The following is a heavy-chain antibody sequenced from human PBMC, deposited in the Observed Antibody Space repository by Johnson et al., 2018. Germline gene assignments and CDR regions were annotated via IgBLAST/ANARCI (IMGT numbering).Heavy chain of an antibody. CDR3: AKDPHDSSWYRYFQH. CDR1: GFTFSNYA. CDR2: ISFSGTT. J-gene: IGHJ1*01. D-gene: IGHD6-13*01. V-gene: IGHV3-23*04. Sequence: VQLVQSGGGLVQPGGSLRLSCAASGFTFSNYAMTWVRQAPGKGLEWVSAISFSGTTKYADAVKGRFTISRDSSRDTLYLQMNSLRAEETAVYYCAKDPHDSSWYRYFQHWGQDTLVTVSS.